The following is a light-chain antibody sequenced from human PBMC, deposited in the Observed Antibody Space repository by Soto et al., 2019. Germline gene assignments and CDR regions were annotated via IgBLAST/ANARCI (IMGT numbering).Light chain of an antibody. Sequence: QSVLTQPASVSGSPGQSITISCTGNNNEVGGYNYVSWYQQHPGKAPKLMIYDVSNRPSGVSNRFSGSKSGNTASLTISGLQVEDEADYYGSTYKSSTISGVVYVCGSGTKVTVL. CDR2: DVS. V-gene: IGLV2-14*01. CDR3: STYKSSTISGVVYV. J-gene: IGLJ1*01. CDR1: NNEVGGYNY.